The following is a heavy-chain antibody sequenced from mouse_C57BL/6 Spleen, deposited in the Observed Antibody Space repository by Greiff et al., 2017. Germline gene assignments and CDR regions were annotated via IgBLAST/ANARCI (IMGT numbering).Heavy chain of an antibody. D-gene: IGHD1-1*01. CDR3: AKPLRGSSFYYAMDY. CDR1: GFSLTSYG. V-gene: IGHV2-5*01. Sequence: VKLMESGPGLVQPSQSLSITCTVSGFSLTSYGVHWVRQSPGKGLEWLGVIWRGGSTDYNAAFMSRLSITKDNSKSQVFFKMNSLQADDTAIYYCAKPLRGSSFYYAMDYWGQGTSVTVSS. J-gene: IGHJ4*01. CDR2: IWRGGST.